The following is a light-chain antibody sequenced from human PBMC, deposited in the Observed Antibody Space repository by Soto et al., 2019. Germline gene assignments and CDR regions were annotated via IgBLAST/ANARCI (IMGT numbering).Light chain of an antibody. V-gene: IGKV3-15*01. Sequence: IVITHAPATLSVSPGERVTLSCRASQRISSNLAWYQQKPGQAPRLLIYDTSTRAAGIPARFSGSGPGTAFTLTISSLQSDDFAVHYFQQYYNRPCGRFGQGTKADI. J-gene: IGKJ1*01. CDR2: DTS. CDR1: QRISSN. CDR3: QQYYNRPCGR.